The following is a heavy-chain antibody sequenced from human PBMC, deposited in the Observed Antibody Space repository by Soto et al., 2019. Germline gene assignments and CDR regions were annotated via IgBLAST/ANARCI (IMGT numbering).Heavy chain of an antibody. Sequence: QAHLVQSGAEVKKPGASVKVSCRAFGYRFTDYYLHWVRQAPGQGLDWMGWIKPSTGGASYAEKFQAVVIMTSDPSMNTVYMEMSNLTSDDTALYFCARGAPSHYYFFALDVWGPGTPVTVSS. CDR3: ARGAPSHYYFFALDV. CDR2: IKPSTGGA. CDR1: GYRFTDYY. D-gene: IGHD1-26*01. V-gene: IGHV1-2*02. J-gene: IGHJ6*02.